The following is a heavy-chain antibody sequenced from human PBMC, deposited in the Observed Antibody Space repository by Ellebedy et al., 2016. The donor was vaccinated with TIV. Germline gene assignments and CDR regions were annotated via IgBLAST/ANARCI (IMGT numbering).Heavy chain of an antibody. CDR2: IIPIFGTS. CDR3: ASQGGAY. J-gene: IGHJ4*02. D-gene: IGHD1-26*01. V-gene: IGHV1-69*13. CDR1: GGNLSRYA. Sequence: AASVKVSCKASGGNLSRYAINWVRQAPGQGLEWMGGIIPIFGTSNYPQKFQGRVTITADESTNTAYMELSGLRSEDTAMYYCASQGGAYWGQGTLVTVSS.